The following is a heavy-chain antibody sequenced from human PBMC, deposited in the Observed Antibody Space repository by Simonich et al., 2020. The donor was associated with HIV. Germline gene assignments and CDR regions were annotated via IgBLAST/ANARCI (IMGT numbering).Heavy chain of an antibody. D-gene: IGHD3-9*01. CDR2: IKQQGSEK. CDR1: GFTFSSYW. J-gene: IGHJ1*01. V-gene: IGHV3-7*01. CDR3: ATGDYDILTGYSHEYFQH. Sequence: EVQLVESGGGLVQPGGSLRLSCAASGFTFSSYWMSWVRQAQGEGLGWVANIKQQGSEKYYVDSVKGRFTISRDNAKNSLYLQMNSLRAEDTAVYYCATGDYDILTGYSHEYFQHWGQGTLVTVSS.